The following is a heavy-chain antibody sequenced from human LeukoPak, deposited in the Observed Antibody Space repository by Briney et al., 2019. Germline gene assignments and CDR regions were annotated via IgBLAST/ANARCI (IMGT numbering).Heavy chain of an antibody. D-gene: IGHD1-1*01. J-gene: IGHJ3*02. Sequence: SQTLSLTCAISGDSVSSDSATWNWVRQSPSRGLEWLGGTFYRSKWYYEYAVSVKGLITINPDTSKNQISLQLNSVTPEDTAVYYCARYRQDAFDMWGHGTMVTVSS. CDR1: GDSVSSDSAT. V-gene: IGHV6-1*01. CDR3: ARYRQDAFDM. CDR2: TFYRSKWYY.